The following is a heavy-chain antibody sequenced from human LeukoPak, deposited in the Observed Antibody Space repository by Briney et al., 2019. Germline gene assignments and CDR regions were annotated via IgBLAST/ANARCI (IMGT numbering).Heavy chain of an antibody. Sequence: AGGSLRLSCAASEFTFSGYWMSWFRQAPGKGLEWLSYISSSGGTIYYADSVKGRFTISRENAKNSLYLQMNSLRAEDTAVYYCARCNVDPFDYWGQGTLVTVSS. D-gene: IGHD2/OR15-2a*01. CDR2: ISSSGGTI. V-gene: IGHV3-48*04. CDR1: EFTFSGYW. CDR3: ARCNVDPFDY. J-gene: IGHJ4*02.